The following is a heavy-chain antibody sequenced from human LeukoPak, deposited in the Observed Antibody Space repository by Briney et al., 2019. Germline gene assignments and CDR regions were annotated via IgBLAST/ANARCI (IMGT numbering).Heavy chain of an antibody. V-gene: IGHV4-4*07. CDR3: VRGGYYYGPSD. Sequence: SEALSLTCTVSGGSISSYYWSWIRQPAGKGLEWIGRTYTSGSINYNPSLKSRVTMSVDTSKNQFSLKLSSVTAADTAVYYCVRGGYYYGPSDWGQGTLVTVSS. D-gene: IGHD3-10*01. J-gene: IGHJ4*02. CDR2: TYTSGSI. CDR1: GGSISSYY.